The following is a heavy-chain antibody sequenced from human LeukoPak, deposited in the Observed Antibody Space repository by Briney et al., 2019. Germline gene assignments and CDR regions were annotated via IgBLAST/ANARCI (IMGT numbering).Heavy chain of an antibody. CDR1: GFTFSSYW. Sequence: GGSLRLSCAASGFTFSSYWMSWVRQAPGKGLEWVANIKQDGSEMHYVDSVKGRITISRDNAMNSLYLQMNSLRAEDTAVYYCARDKSCSSITRPASYFDNWGQGTLVTVSS. V-gene: IGHV3-7*01. CDR2: IKQDGSEM. CDR3: ARDKSCSSITRPASYFDN. J-gene: IGHJ4*02. D-gene: IGHD3-3*02.